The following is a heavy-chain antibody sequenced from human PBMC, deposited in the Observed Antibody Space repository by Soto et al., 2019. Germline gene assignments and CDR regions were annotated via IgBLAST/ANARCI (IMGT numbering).Heavy chain of an antibody. J-gene: IGHJ4*02. CDR3: ARLYSSSWYVGVY. CDR2: IYPGDSDT. D-gene: IGHD6-13*01. Sequence: GESLKISCKGSGYTFTNYWIGWVRQMPGKGLERMGIIYPGDSDTRYSPSFQGQVTNSADKSISTAYLQWSSLMASDTAMYYCARLYSSSWYVGVYWGQGTLVTVSS. CDR1: GYTFTNYW. V-gene: IGHV5-51*01.